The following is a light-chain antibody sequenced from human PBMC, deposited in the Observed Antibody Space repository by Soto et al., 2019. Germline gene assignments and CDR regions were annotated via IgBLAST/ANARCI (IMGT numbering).Light chain of an antibody. CDR2: GAS. CDR1: QSVSSSY. J-gene: IGKJ5*01. CDR3: QQYGSSPPIT. Sequence: EIVLTQSPGTLSLSPGERATLSCRASQSVSSSYLAWYQQKPGQSPRLLIYGASSRVSGIPDRFSGSGSGTDFTLTISRLEPEDVAMYYCQQYGSSPPITFGQGTRLDTK. V-gene: IGKV3-20*01.